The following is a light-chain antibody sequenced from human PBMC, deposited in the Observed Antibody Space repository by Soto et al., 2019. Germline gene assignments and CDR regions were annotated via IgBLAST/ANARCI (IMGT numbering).Light chain of an antibody. V-gene: IGKV1-39*01. CDR1: QDISYY. Sequence: DIQFTQSPSFLSASVGDRVTITCRASQDISYYLAWYQQKPGKAPVILIYAASTLQSGVPSRFTGSRSETNFTLIISSLQPEDFATYYCQQSYTTPLTFGGGTKVDIK. J-gene: IGKJ4*01. CDR2: AAS. CDR3: QQSYTTPLT.